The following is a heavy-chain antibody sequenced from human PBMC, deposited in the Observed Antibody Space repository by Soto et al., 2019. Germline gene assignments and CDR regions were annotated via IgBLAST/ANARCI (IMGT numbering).Heavy chain of an antibody. CDR3: ATCRGTVTTIYYYGMDV. J-gene: IGHJ6*02. V-gene: IGHV1-24*01. CDR1: GYTLTELS. Sequence: AASVKVSCKVSGYTLTELSMHWVRQAPGKGLEWMGGFDPEDGETIYAQKFQGRVTMTEDTSTDTAYMELSSLRSEDTAVYYCATCRGTVTTIYYYGMDVWGQGTTVTVSS. D-gene: IGHD4-4*01. CDR2: FDPEDGET.